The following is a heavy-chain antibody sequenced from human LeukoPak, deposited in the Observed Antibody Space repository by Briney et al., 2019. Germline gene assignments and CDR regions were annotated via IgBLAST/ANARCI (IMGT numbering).Heavy chain of an antibody. CDR3: ARSIHGVSHYYYYGMDV. J-gene: IGHJ6*02. D-gene: IGHD3-16*01. Sequence: PSETLSLTCTVSGGSISSYYWSWIRQPAGKGLEWIGRIYTSGSTNYNPSLKSRVTMSVDTSKNQFSLQLSSVTAADTAVAYCARSIHGVSHYYYYGMDVWGRGTTVTVSS. V-gene: IGHV4-4*07. CDR1: GGSISSYY. CDR2: IYTSGST.